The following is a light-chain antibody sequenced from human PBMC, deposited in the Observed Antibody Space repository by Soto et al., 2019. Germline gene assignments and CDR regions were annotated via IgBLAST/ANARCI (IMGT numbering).Light chain of an antibody. CDR3: QQLNSYPRT. CDR1: QGISSY. J-gene: IGKJ1*01. CDR2: AAS. Sequence: DLQLTQSPSFLSASVGDRVTITCRASQGISSYLAWYQQKPGKAPKLLIYAASTLQGGVPSRFSGSGSGTEFTLTISSLQPEDFATYYCQQLNSYPRTFGQGTKVEIK. V-gene: IGKV1-9*01.